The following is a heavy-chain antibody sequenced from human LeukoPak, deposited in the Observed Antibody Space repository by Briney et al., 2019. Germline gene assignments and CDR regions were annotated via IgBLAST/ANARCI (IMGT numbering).Heavy chain of an antibody. CDR3: AKRIQSAMATGY. V-gene: IGHV3-66*01. Sequence: GGSLRLSCAASEFSVGSNYMTWVRQAPGKGLEWVSLIYSGGSTYYADSVKGRLTISRDNSKNTLYLQMNSLRAEDTAVYYCAKRIQSAMATGYWGQGTLVTVSS. D-gene: IGHD5-18*01. CDR2: IYSGGST. J-gene: IGHJ4*02. CDR1: EFSVGSNY.